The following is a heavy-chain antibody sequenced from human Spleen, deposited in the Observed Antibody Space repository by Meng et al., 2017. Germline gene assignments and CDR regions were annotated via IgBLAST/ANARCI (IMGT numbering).Heavy chain of an antibody. CDR1: GYTFTTYG. D-gene: IGHD3-16*01. J-gene: IGHJ6*02. V-gene: IGHV1-69*13. CDR3: ARDELIMIPAGASMDV. CDR2: IIPIFGTA. Sequence: SVKVSCKASGYTFTTYGISWVRQAPGQGLEWMGGIIPIFGTANYAQKFQGRVTITADESTSTAYMELSSLRSEDTAVYYCARDELIMIPAGASMDVWGQGTTVTVSS.